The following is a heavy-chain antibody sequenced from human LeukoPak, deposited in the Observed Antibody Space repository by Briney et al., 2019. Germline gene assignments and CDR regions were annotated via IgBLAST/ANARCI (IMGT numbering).Heavy chain of an antibody. J-gene: IGHJ3*02. CDR3: ARGGGKSFAFDT. CDR1: GFTFSSYS. D-gene: IGHD4-23*01. V-gene: IGHV3-21*01. Sequence: SGGSLRLSCAASGFTFSSYSMNWVHQAPGKGLEWVSSISSSSSYIYYADSVKGRFTISRDNAKNSLYLQMNSLRAEDTAVYYCARGGGKSFAFDTWGQGTMVTVSS. CDR2: ISSSSSYI.